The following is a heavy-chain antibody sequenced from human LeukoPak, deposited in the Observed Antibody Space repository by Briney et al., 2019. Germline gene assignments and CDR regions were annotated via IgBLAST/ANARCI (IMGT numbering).Heavy chain of an antibody. CDR1: GYTFTSYG. V-gene: IGHV1-18*01. CDR3: ARVRGPYSSGWYGNWFDP. J-gene: IGHJ5*02. CDR2: ISAYNGNT. Sequence: ASVKVSCKASGYTFTSYGISWVRQAPGQGLEWMGWISAYNGNTNYAQKLQGRVTMTTDTSTSTAYMELRSLRSDDTAVYYCARVRGPYSSGWYGNWFDPWGQGTLVTVSS. D-gene: IGHD6-19*01.